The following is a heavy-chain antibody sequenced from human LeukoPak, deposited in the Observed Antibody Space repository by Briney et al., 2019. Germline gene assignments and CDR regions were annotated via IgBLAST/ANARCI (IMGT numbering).Heavy chain of an antibody. CDR2: IRYDGTDK. J-gene: IGHJ4*01. CDR3: APRVVVITAPFDY. D-gene: IGHD2-21*01. Sequence: PGGSLRLSCAASGFTFSSFGMHWVRQAPGKGLEWVAFIRYDGTDKYYADSVKGRFTISRDNSKNTLYLQMNSLRPEDTAVYYCAPRVVVITAPFDYWGHGTLVTVSS. CDR1: GFTFSSFG. V-gene: IGHV3-30*02.